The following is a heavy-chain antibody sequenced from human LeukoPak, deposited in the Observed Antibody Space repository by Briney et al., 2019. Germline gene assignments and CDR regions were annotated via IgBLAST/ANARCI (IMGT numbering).Heavy chain of an antibody. CDR1: GFTFSNYN. V-gene: IGHV3-21*01. Sequence: GGSLRLSCSTSGFTFSNYNINWVRQAPGKGLEWVSYISSSSTYIYYAESVKGRFTISRDNAKNSLFLQMNSLTVEDTAVYYCAREASYSSSWATFDNWGQGTLVTVS. CDR2: ISSSSTYI. J-gene: IGHJ4*02. CDR3: AREASYSSSWATFDN. D-gene: IGHD6-13*01.